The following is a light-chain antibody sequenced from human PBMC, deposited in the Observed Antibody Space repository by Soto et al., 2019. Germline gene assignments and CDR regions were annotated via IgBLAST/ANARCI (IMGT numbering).Light chain of an antibody. Sequence: QSVLTQPPSAPGSPGQSVTISCTGTSSDVGGYNYVSWYQQHPGEAPKLIIYEVTKRPSGVPDRFSGSKSGNTASLTVSGLQAEDEADYHCCSYAGHSNYVFGTGTKATVL. CDR3: CSYAGHSNYV. V-gene: IGLV2-8*01. CDR2: EVT. CDR1: SSDVGGYNY. J-gene: IGLJ1*01.